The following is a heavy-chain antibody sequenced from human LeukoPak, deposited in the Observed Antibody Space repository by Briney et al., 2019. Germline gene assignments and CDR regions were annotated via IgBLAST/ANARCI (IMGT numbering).Heavy chain of an antibody. D-gene: IGHD3-10*01. V-gene: IGHV3-23*01. CDR1: GFTFSSYA. CDR2: ISGSGGST. J-gene: IGHJ4*02. CDR3: AKDGGRSYYYGSGSYYPFDY. Sequence: GGSLRLSCAASGFTFSSYAMSWVRQAPGKGLEWVSAISGSGGSTYYADSVKGRFTISRDNAKNSLYLQMNSLRAEDTALYYCAKDGGRSYYYGSGSYYPFDYWGQGTLVTVSS.